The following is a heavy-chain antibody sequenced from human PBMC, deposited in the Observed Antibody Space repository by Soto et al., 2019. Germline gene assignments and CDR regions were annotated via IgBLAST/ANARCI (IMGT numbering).Heavy chain of an antibody. CDR1: GFTVSSNY. V-gene: IGHV3-66*01. D-gene: IGHD1-26*01. J-gene: IGHJ6*02. CDR3: ARDYDVSGSYYPSGGNPYYYYGMDV. Sequence: GESLKISCQGSGFTVSSNYMSWVRQAPGKGLEWVSVIYSGGSTYYADSVKGRFTISRDNSKNTLYLQMNSLRAEDTAVYYCARDYDVSGSYYPSGGNPYYYYGMDVWGQGTTVTVSS. CDR2: IYSGGST.